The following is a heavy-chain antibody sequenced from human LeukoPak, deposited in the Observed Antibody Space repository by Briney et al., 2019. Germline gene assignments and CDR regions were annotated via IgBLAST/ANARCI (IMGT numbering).Heavy chain of an antibody. CDR3: ARDRYDFWSGYYYYYGMDV. V-gene: IGHV3-66*01. J-gene: IGHJ6*02. CDR2: IYSGGST. D-gene: IGHD3-3*01. Sequence: PGGSLRLSCAASGFTVSSNYMSWVRQAPGKGLEWVSVIYSGGSTYYADSVEGRFTISRDNSKNTLYLQMNSLRAEDTAVYYCARDRYDFWSGYYYYYGMDVWGQGTTVTVSS. CDR1: GFTVSSNY.